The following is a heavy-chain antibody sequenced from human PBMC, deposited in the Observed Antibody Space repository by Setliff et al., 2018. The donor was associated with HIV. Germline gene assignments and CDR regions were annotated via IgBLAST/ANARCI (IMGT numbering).Heavy chain of an antibody. D-gene: IGHD2-15*01. Sequence: PSETLSLTCTVPGGSLYSATYHGTFIRQCPGKVLEWIGNIYYTGNTDYNPSLKSRVTMSLDTSKNQFSLKLSSVTAADTAVYYCARGGYCSGGSCYPLNDYFYYMDVWGKGTTVTVSS. J-gene: IGHJ6*03. CDR2: IYYTGNT. V-gene: IGHV4-31*03. CDR1: GGSLYSATYH. CDR3: ARGGYCSGGSCYPLNDYFYYMDV.